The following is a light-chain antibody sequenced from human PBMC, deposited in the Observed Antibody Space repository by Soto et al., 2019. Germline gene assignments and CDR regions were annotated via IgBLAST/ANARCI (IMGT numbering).Light chain of an antibody. CDR2: DAS. V-gene: IGKV1-5*01. CDR3: QQYKSDPRP. Sequence: IQMTHSPCTLAASVGETVPITCRPSQDVSRWLAWDQQNPGKAPQLVIYDASSLERRVLSRFSRRGSGTKFIHTIRREQPVWFAAFYCQQYKSDPRPVGGGTKVDIK. J-gene: IGKJ4*01. CDR1: QDVSRW.